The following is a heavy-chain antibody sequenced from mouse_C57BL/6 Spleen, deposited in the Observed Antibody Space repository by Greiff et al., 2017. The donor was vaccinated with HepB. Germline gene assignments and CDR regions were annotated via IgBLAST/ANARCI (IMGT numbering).Heavy chain of an antibody. Sequence: VQLQQSGAELVMPGASVKLSCKASGYTFTSYWMHWVKQRPGQGLEWIGEIDPSDSYTNYNQKFKGKSKLTVDKSSSTAYMQLSSLTSEDSAVYYCARGYYGRYFDVWGTGTTVTVSS. D-gene: IGHD1-1*01. CDR3: ARGYYGRYFDV. J-gene: IGHJ1*03. CDR1: GYTFTSYW. V-gene: IGHV1-69*01. CDR2: IDPSDSYT.